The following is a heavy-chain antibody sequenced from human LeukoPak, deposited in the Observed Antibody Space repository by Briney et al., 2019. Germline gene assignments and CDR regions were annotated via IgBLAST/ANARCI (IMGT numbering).Heavy chain of an antibody. Sequence: GGSLRLPCAASGFTFSSYSMNWVRQAPGKGLEWVSSISSSSSYIYYADSVKGRFTISRDNAKNSLYLQMNSLRAEDTAVYYCARDHSSSGMDVWGQGTTVTVSS. CDR3: ARDHSSSGMDV. J-gene: IGHJ6*02. CDR2: ISSSSSYI. V-gene: IGHV3-21*01. CDR1: GFTFSSYS.